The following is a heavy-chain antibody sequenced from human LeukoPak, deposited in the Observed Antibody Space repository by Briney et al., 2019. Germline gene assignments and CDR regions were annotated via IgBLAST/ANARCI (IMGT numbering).Heavy chain of an antibody. CDR1: GYTFTSYY. D-gene: IGHD3-10*01. CDR2: INPSGGST. CDR3: ARDTLNYYGSGSYFVYYMDV. V-gene: IGHV1-46*01. Sequence: ASVKVSCKASGYTFTSYYMHWVRQAPGQGLEWMGIINPSGGSTSYAQKFQGRVTMTRDTSTSTVYMELSSLRSEDTAVYYCARDTLNYYGSGSYFVYYMDVWGKGTTVTVSS. J-gene: IGHJ6*03.